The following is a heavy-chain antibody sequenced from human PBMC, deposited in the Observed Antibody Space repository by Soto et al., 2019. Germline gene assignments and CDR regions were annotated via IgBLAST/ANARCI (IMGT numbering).Heavy chain of an antibody. V-gene: IGHV1-18*01. J-gene: IGHJ4*01. D-gene: IGHD3-22*01. CDR2: ISAYTGNT. CDR1: GYTFTSYG. CDR3: ARDLLRQWYYYDSSGYCLDY. Sequence: SVKVSCKASGYTFTSYGISWVRQAPGQGLEWMGWISAYTGNTNYAQKLQGRVTMTTDTSASTAYMELRSLRSDDTAVYYCARDLLRQWYYYDSSGYCLDYWG.